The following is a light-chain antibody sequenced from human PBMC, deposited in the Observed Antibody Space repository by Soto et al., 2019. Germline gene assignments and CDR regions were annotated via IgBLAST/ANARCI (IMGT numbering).Light chain of an antibody. CDR1: QSISSW. CDR2: DAS. Sequence: DIQMTQSPSTLSASVGDRVTITCRASQSISSWLAWYQQKPGKAPKLLIYDASSLESGVPSRFSGSGSGTEFTLTISSLQPDDFATYYCQQFNNYSPGAFGQGTKVEIK. V-gene: IGKV1-5*01. CDR3: QQFNNYSPGA. J-gene: IGKJ1*01.